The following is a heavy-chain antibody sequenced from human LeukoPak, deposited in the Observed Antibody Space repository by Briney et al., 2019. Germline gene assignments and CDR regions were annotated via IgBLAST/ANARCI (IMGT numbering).Heavy chain of an antibody. CDR2: IYTSGST. Sequence: SETLSLTCTVSGGSISSGSYYWSWIRQPAGEGLEWIGRIYTSGSTNYNPSLKSRVTISVDTSKNQFSLKLSSVTAADTAVYYCARFVRDYVWGSYRREYYYYYMDVWGKGTTVTVSS. V-gene: IGHV4-61*02. J-gene: IGHJ6*03. D-gene: IGHD3-16*02. CDR3: ARFVRDYVWGSYRREYYYYYMDV. CDR1: GGSISSGSYY.